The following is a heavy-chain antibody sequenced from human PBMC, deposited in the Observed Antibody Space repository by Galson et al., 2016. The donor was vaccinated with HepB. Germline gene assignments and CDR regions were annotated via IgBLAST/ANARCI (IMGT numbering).Heavy chain of an antibody. Sequence: SLRLSCAASGFSVSYNHMSWVRQAPGKGLEWVSVISAGEGTYYTDSVRGRFTVSRDNSKNAVYLQMNSLRAEDTGVYYCTGEDGGYYFDQWGQGSLVTVSS. CDR1: GFSVSYNH. V-gene: IGHV3-53*01. D-gene: IGHD3-22*01. CDR3: TGEDGGYYFDQ. CDR2: ISAGEGT. J-gene: IGHJ4*02.